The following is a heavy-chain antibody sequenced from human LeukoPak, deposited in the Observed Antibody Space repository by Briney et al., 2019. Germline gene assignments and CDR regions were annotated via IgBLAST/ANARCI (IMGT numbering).Heavy chain of an antibody. CDR1: GGSISNYY. Sequence: SETLSLTCTVSGGSISNYYWSWIRQPPGKGLEWIGYIYYSGSTNYNPSLKGRVTISVDTSKNQFSLKLSSVTAADTAVYYCARDVPPHYYDSSGYDLWGRGTLVTVSS. D-gene: IGHD3-22*01. J-gene: IGHJ2*01. V-gene: IGHV4-59*01. CDR3: ARDVPPHYYDSSGYDL. CDR2: IYYSGST.